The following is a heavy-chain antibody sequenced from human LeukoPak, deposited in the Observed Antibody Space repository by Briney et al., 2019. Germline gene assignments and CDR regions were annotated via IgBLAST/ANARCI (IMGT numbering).Heavy chain of an antibody. Sequence: TLSLTCTVSGGSISSGGYYWSWIRQHPGKGLEWIGYIYCSGSTYYNPSLKSRVAISVDTSKNQFSLKLSSVTAADTAVYYYARDPLGWFDPWGQGTLVTVSS. CDR3: ARDPLGWFDP. V-gene: IGHV4-31*03. CDR2: IYCSGST. CDR1: GGSISSGGYY. J-gene: IGHJ5*02. D-gene: IGHD3-16*01.